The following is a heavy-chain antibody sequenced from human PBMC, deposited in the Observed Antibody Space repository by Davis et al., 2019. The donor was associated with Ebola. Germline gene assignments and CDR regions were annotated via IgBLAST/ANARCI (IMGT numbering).Heavy chain of an antibody. CDR2: IRSKANSYAT. Sequence: PGGSLRLSCAASGFTFSGSAMHWVRQASGKGLEWVGRIRSKANSYATAYAASVKGRFTISRDNSKNTLYLQMNSLRSEDTAVYYCARSLWPLGDYWGQGTLVTVSS. CDR3: ARSLWPLGDY. J-gene: IGHJ4*02. D-gene: IGHD3-10*01. V-gene: IGHV3-73*01. CDR1: GFTFSGSA.